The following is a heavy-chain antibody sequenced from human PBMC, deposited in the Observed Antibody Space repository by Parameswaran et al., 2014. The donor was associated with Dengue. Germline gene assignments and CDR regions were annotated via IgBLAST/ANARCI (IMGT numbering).Heavy chain of an antibody. J-gene: IGHJ5*02. D-gene: IGHD3-3*01. CDR2: IIPVLGIA. Sequence: WVRQAPGQGLEWMARIIPVLGIATYAPKFEGRVTVTADKSTSAAYMEMSSLAFEDTAVYYCAGDLDDFWGPWGQGTQVTVSS. V-gene: IGHV1-69*04. CDR3: AGDLDDFWGP.